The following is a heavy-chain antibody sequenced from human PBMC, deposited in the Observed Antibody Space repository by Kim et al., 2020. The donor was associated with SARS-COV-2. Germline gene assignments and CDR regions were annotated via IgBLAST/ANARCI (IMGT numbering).Heavy chain of an antibody. Sequence: GGSLRLSCAASGFTFDDYAMHWVRQAPGKGLEWVSGISWNSGSIGYADSVKGRFTISRDNAKNSLYLQMNSLRAEDTALYYCAKSVAVASGNYYFDYWGQGTLVTVSS. CDR3: AKSVAVASGNYYFDY. D-gene: IGHD6-19*01. CDR1: GFTFDDYA. CDR2: ISWNSGSI. J-gene: IGHJ4*02. V-gene: IGHV3-9*01.